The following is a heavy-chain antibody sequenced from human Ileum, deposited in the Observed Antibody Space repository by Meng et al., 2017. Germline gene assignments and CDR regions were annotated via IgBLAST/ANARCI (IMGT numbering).Heavy chain of an antibody. V-gene: IGHV4-4*03. CDR3: ARGAIGTRPFDY. D-gene: IGHD2-21*01. CDR1: GDSLCTNW. Sequence: GQREESAPGLVNPPGPLSLTCVSCGDSLCTNWWNWVRQPPGKGRVWFGGSNHSGAFNYSPSPRGRVTISVDKSKNQLSLKLGSLTAAYTAVYYCARGAIGTRPFDYWGQGTLVTVSS. CDR2: SNHSGAF. J-gene: IGHJ4*02.